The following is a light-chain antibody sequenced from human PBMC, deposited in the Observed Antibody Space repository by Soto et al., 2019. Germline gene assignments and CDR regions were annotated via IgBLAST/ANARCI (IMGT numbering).Light chain of an antibody. CDR2: GAS. Sequence: EIVMTQSPATLSVSPGERATLSFSASQSVSSSYLAWYQQKPGQAPRLLIYGASSRATGIPDRFSGSGSGTDFTLTISRLEPEDFAVYYCQQYGSSPWTFGQGTKVDI. J-gene: IGKJ1*01. V-gene: IGKV3-20*01. CDR1: QSVSSSY. CDR3: QQYGSSPWT.